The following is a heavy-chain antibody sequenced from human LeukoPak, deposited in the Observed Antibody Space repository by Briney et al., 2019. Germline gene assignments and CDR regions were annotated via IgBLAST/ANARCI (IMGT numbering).Heavy chain of an antibody. V-gene: IGHV3-30-3*01. J-gene: IGHJ4*02. Sequence: GALRLSFGASGFTFSSYAMDWGRPAPGKGVEGGAVISYDGSNKYYADSVKGRFTISRDNSKNTLSLQMNSLRADDTAVYYCARDGGSYFDYWGQGTLVTVSS. CDR2: ISYDGSNK. D-gene: IGHD1-26*01. CDR3: ARDGGSYFDY. CDR1: GFTFSSYA.